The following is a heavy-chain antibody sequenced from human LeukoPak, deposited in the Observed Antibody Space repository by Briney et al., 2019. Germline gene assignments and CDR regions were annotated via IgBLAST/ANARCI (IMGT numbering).Heavy chain of an antibody. D-gene: IGHD1-26*01. CDR1: GGSISSGSCY. V-gene: IGHV4-61*02. Sequence: PSQTLSLTCTVSGGSISSGSCYWSWIRQPAGKGLEWIGRIYTSGSTNYNPSLKSRVTISVDTSKNQFSLKLSSVTAADTAVYYCARGNFYSGSYDFDYWGQGTLVTVSS. J-gene: IGHJ4*02. CDR2: IYTSGST. CDR3: ARGNFYSGSYDFDY.